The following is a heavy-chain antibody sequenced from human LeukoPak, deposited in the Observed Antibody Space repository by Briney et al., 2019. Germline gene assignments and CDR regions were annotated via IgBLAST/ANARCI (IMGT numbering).Heavy chain of an antibody. CDR2: IYYSGGT. V-gene: IGHV4-39*01. Sequence: SETLSLTCTVSGDSISSYYWGWVRQPPGKGLEWIGSIYYSGGTYYNPSLKSRVTISVDTSKNQFSLKLSSVTAADTAVFYCARHLNYYDSSAQKAFDIWGQGTMVTVSS. D-gene: IGHD3-22*01. CDR3: ARHLNYYDSSAQKAFDI. J-gene: IGHJ3*02. CDR1: GDSISSYY.